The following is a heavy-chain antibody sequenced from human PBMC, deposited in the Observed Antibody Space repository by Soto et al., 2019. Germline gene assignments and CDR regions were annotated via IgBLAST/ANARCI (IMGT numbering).Heavy chain of an antibody. CDR2: FYYSGST. CDR3: ARVYDILTGPLDY. CDR1: GGSISSYY. J-gene: IGHJ4*02. D-gene: IGHD3-9*01. V-gene: IGHV4-59*08. Sequence: PSETLSLTCTVSGGSISSYYWSWIRQPPGKGLEWIGYFYYSGSTNYNPSLKSRVTISVDTSKNQFSLKLNSVTAADTAVYYCARVYDILTGPLDYWGPGTLVTVS.